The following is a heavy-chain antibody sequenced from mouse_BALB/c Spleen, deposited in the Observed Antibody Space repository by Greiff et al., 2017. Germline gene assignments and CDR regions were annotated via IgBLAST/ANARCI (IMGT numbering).Heavy chain of an antibody. CDR2: IRNKANGYTT. Sequence: EVKLVESGGGLVQPGGSLRLSCATSGFTFTDYYMSWVRQPPGKALEWLGFIRNKANGYTTEYSASVKGRFTISRDNSQSILYLQMNTLRAEDSATYYCASSWYFDVWGAGTTVTVSS. V-gene: IGHV7-3*02. CDR1: GFTFTDYY. CDR3: ASSWYFDV. J-gene: IGHJ1*01.